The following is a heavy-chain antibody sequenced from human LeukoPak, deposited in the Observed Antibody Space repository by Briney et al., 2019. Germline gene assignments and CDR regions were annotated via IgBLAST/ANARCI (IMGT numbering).Heavy chain of an antibody. J-gene: IGHJ4*02. CDR1: GFTFSNYW. CDR2: IKQDGSEK. Sequence: GESLRLSCAASGFTFSNYWMTWVRQAPGRGLEWVANIKQDGSEKYYVDSVKGRFTISRDNAKNSLYLQMHSLRAEDTAVYYCVRDGGVSGYDLLDYWGQGTLVTVSS. V-gene: IGHV3-7*01. D-gene: IGHD5-12*01. CDR3: VRDGGVSGYDLLDY.